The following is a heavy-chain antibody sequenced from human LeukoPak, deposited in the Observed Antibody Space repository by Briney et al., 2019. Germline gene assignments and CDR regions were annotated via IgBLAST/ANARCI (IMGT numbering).Heavy chain of an antibody. CDR3: ARIGAGSSRDY. J-gene: IGHJ4*02. Sequence: GGSLRLSCSASGFTFSSHAMHWVRQAPGKGLEYVSAISSNGGSTFYADSVKGRFTISRDNAKNSLYLQMNSLRAEDTAVYYCARIGAGSSRDYWGQGTLVTVSS. CDR1: GFTFSSHA. D-gene: IGHD6-13*01. CDR2: ISSNGGST. V-gene: IGHV3-64*04.